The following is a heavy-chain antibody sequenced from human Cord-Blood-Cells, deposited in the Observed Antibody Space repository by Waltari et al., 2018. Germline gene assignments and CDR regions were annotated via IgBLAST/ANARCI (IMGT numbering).Heavy chain of an antibody. CDR3: ARGRGGVRGVLPNHNWFDP. V-gene: IGHV4-61*01. J-gene: IGHJ5*02. D-gene: IGHD3-10*01. Sequence: QVQLQESGPGLVKPSETLSLTCTVSGGSVSSGSYYWSWIRQPPGKGLEWIGYIYYSGGTNYNPPLKSRVTIAVDTSKNQFSLKLSSGTAADTAVYYCARGRGGVRGVLPNHNWFDPWGQGTLVTVSS. CDR2: IYYSGGT. CDR1: GGSVSSGSYY.